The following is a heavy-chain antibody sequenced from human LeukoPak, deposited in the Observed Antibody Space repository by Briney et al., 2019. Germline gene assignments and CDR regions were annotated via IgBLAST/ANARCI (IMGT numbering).Heavy chain of an antibody. V-gene: IGHV1-18*01. J-gene: IGHJ4*02. D-gene: IGHD3-22*01. CDR1: GYTFTSYG. Sequence: GASVKVSCKASGYTFTSYGISWVRQAPGQGFEWMGWISTYNGNTNYAQRLQDRVTMTTDTSTSTAYMELRSLRSDDTAVYYCARVLGSHYYYDGSDYLDYWGQGALVTVSS. CDR3: ARVLGSHYYYDGSDYLDY. CDR2: ISTYNGNT.